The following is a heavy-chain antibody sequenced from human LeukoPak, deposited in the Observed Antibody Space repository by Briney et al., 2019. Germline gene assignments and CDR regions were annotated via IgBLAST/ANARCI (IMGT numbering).Heavy chain of an antibody. V-gene: IGHV4-34*01. CDR3: ARHSLTIFGVVIPWFDP. Sequence: RASETLSLTCAVYGGSFSGYYWSWIRQPPGKGLEWIGEINHSGSTNYNPSLKSRVTISVDTSKNQFSLKLSSVTAADTAVYYCARHSLTIFGVVIPWFDPWGQGTLVTVSS. D-gene: IGHD3-3*01. CDR1: GGSFSGYY. CDR2: INHSGST. J-gene: IGHJ5*02.